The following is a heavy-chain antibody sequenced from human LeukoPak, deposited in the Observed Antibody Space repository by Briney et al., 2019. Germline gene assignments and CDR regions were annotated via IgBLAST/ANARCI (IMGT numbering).Heavy chain of an antibody. D-gene: IGHD3-3*01. V-gene: IGHV1-2*02. CDR2: INPNSGGT. CDR3: ASQTYDVWSSRDSSKGELDY. Sequence: ASVTVSCNASGYTFTGYYMHWVRQAPGQGLEWMGWINPNSGGTNYAQKFQGRVTMTRDTSISTAYLELSRLRSDVTAVYSCASQTYDVWSSRDSSKGELDYWGQGTLVTVSS. J-gene: IGHJ4*02. CDR1: GYTFTGYY.